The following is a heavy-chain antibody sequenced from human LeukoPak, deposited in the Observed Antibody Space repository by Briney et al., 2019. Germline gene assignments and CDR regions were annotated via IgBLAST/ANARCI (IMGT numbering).Heavy chain of an antibody. D-gene: IGHD6-19*01. V-gene: IGHV3-21*01. CDR1: GFTFSSYS. J-gene: IGHJ4*02. CDR2: ISSSSSYI. Sequence: SGGSLRLSCAASGFTFSSYSMNWVRQAPGKGLEWVSSISSSSSYIYYVDSVKGRFTISRDNAKNSLYLQMNSLRAEDTAVYYCARDRTGIAVLWGQGTLVTVSS. CDR3: ARDRTGIAVL.